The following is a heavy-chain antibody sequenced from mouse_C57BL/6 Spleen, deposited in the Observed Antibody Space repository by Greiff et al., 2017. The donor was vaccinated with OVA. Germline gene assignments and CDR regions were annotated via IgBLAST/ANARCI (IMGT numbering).Heavy chain of an antibody. V-gene: IGHV1-55*01. CDR3: SYYYGSSSWYFDV. J-gene: IGHJ1*03. Sequence: VQLQQPGAELVKPGASVKMSCKASGYTFTSYWITWVKQRPGQGLEWIGDIYPGSGSTNYNEKFKSKATLTVDTSSSTAYMQLSSLTSEDSAVYYCSYYYGSSSWYFDVWGTGTTVTVS. CDR2: IYPGSGST. CDR1: GYTFTSYW. D-gene: IGHD1-1*01.